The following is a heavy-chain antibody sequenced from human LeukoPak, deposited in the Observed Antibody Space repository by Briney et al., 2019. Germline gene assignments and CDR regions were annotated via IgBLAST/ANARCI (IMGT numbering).Heavy chain of an antibody. Sequence: SDTLSLTCTVSGGTFSSYYWTWIRQPAGKGLEWIGRIYNSWSTNYSPSLESRVTMSLDTSKNRFTLSLGSVTAADTAVYYCARDRLGATGHWRIDVWGRGTLVTVSS. J-gene: IGHJ2*01. CDR3: ARDRLGATGHWRIDV. D-gene: IGHD1-26*01. V-gene: IGHV4-4*07. CDR1: GGTFSSYY. CDR2: IYNSWST.